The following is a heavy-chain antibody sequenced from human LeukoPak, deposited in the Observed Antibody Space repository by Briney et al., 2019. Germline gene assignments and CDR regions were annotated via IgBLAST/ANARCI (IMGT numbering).Heavy chain of an antibody. D-gene: IGHD3-10*01. CDR3: AGGRFGELFGFDY. J-gene: IGHJ4*02. CDR2: VVVGSGNT. V-gene: IGHV1-58*02. Sequence: GTSVKVSCKASGFTFTSSAMQWVRQARGQRLEWIGWVVVGSGNTNYAQKFQERVTITRDMSTSTAYMELSSLRSEDTDVNYCAGGRFGELFGFDYWGQGTLVTISS. CDR1: GFTFTSSA.